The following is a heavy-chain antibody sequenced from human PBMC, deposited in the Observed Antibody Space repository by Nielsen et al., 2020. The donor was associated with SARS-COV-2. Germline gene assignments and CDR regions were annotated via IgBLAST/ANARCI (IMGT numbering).Heavy chain of an antibody. CDR2: ISGSGSNT. CDR3: ARHTRTPI. V-gene: IGHV3-23*01. D-gene: IGHD2-2*02. J-gene: IGHJ4*02. CDR1: GFTFTNYA. Sequence: GGSLRLSCAASGFTFTNYAMSWVRQAPEKGLEWVSAISGSGSNTYYADSVKGRFTISRDNSKNTLYLQVNNLRAADTAVYYCARHTRTPIGGQGTLVTVSS.